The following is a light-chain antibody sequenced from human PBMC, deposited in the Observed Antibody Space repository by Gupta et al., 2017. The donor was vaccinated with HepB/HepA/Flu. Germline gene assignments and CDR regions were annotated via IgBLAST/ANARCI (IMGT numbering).Light chain of an antibody. Sequence: QSALTQPASVSGSPGQSITISCTGTSSDVGGYNYVSWYQQHPGKALKLMLYDVSNRPSGVSNRFSGSKSGNTASLTISGLQAEDEADYYCSSYTSSSTPHVVFGGGTKLTVL. CDR2: DVS. CDR3: SSYTSSSTPHVV. V-gene: IGLV2-14*03. CDR1: SSDVGGYNY. J-gene: IGLJ2*01.